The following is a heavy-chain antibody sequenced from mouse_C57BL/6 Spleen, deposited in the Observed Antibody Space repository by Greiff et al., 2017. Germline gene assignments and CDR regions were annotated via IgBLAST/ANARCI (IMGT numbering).Heavy chain of an antibody. CDR1: GFTFSSYG. Sequence: EVNVVESGGDLVKPGGSLKLSCAASGFTFSSYGMSWVRQTPDKRLEWVATISSGGSYTYYPDSVKGRFTISRDNAKNTLYLQMSSLKSEDTAMYYCARHVGDPYYFDYWGQGTTLTVSS. J-gene: IGHJ2*01. CDR3: ARHVGDPYYFDY. CDR2: ISSGGSYT. V-gene: IGHV5-6*01.